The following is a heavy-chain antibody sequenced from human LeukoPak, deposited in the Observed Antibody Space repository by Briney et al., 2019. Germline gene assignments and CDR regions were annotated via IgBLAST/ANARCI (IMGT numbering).Heavy chain of an antibody. CDR3: ARGVEATYSSSWYGNY. D-gene: IGHD6-13*01. V-gene: IGHV1-69*01. Sequence: SVKVSCKASGGTFSSYAISWVRQAPGQGLEWMGGIVPIFGTANYAQKFQGRVTITADESTSTAYMELSSLRSEDTAVYYCARGVEATYSSSWYGNYWGQGTLVTVSS. J-gene: IGHJ4*02. CDR2: IVPIFGTA. CDR1: GGTFSSYA.